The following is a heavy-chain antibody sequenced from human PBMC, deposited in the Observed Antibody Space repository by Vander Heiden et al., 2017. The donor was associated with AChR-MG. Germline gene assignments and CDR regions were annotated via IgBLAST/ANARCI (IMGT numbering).Heavy chain of an antibody. V-gene: IGHV3-33*01. J-gene: IGHJ4*02. CDR1: GFTFSTYR. D-gene: IGHD3-3*01. CDR3: ARSHWDSDSFLDYFDY. Sequence: QVPLVVPGAGVVQPRWSRSLPRPASGFTFSTYRIHWGRRAPGKGLGGGAVIGYDGSNKYYADSMKGRFTISRDNFKNKVYLQMNSLRTEDTAVYYCARSHWDSDSFLDYFDYWGQGTLVTVSS. CDR2: IGYDGSNK.